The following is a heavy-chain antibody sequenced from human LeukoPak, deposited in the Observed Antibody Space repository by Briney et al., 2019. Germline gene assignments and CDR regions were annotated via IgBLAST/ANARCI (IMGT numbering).Heavy chain of an antibody. D-gene: IGHD6-13*01. V-gene: IGHV4-38-2*02. CDR1: GYSISSGYY. Sequence: SETLSLTCTVSGYSISSGYYWGWIRQPPGKGLEWIGSIYHSGSTYYNPSLKSRVTISVDTSKNQFSLKLSSVTAADTAVYYCARVSSSWAFDIWGQGTMVIVSS. CDR2: IYHSGST. J-gene: IGHJ3*02. CDR3: ARVSSSWAFDI.